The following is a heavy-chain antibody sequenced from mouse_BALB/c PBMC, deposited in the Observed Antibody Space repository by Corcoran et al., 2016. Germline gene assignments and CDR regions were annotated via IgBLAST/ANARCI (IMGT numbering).Heavy chain of an antibody. CDR1: GYTFTDYV. V-gene: IGHV1-81*01. D-gene: IGHD1-1*01. J-gene: IGHJ1*01. CDR3: AYYYGSKGYFDV. Sequence: QVQLQQSGPELVKPGASVKMSCKASGYTFTDYVISWVKQRTGQGPEWIGEIYPGSGSTYYNEKFKGKATLTADKSSNTAYMQLSSLTSEDSAVYFCAYYYGSKGYFDVWGAGTTVTVSS. CDR2: IYPGSGST.